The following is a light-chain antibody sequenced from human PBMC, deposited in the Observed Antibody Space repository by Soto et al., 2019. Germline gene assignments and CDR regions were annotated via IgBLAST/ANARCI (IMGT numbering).Light chain of an antibody. CDR1: QSVGSSY. J-gene: IGKJ1*01. CDR3: QQYTTSSWT. V-gene: IGKV3-20*01. Sequence: EVVLKQSPGTLSLSPGERATLSCRASQSVGSSYLAWYQQKPGQAPRVLIYGTSSRDTGIPDRFSGSGSGTDFTLTISRLEPEDFAVYYCQQYTTSSWTFGQGTKVDIK. CDR2: GTS.